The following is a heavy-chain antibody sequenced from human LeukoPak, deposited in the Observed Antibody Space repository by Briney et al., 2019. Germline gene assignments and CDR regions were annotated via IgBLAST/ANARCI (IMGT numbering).Heavy chain of an antibody. D-gene: IGHD5-24*01. V-gene: IGHV3-30*02. CDR3: ANVEGRYYYYYMDV. Sequence: GGSLRLSCAASGFTFSSYGMHWVRQAPGKGLEWVAFIRYDGSNKYYADSVKGRFTISRDNSKNTLYLQMNSLRAEDTAVYYCANVEGRYYYYYMDVWGKGATVTVSS. CDR1: GFTFSSYG. CDR2: IRYDGSNK. J-gene: IGHJ6*03.